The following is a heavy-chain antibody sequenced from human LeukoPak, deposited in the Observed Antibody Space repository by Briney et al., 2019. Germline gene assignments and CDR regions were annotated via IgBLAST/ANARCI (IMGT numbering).Heavy chain of an antibody. CDR2: IKSKTDGGTT. Sequence: KSGGSLRLSCAASGFTFSSYWMSWVRQAPGKGLEWVGRIKSKTDGGTTDYAAPVKGRFTISRDDSKNTLYLQMNSLKTEDTAVYYCTAHSSRQGYYYYYYYMDVWGKGTTVTVSS. D-gene: IGHD1-26*01. CDR3: TAHSSRQGYYYYYYYMDV. CDR1: GFTFSSYW. V-gene: IGHV3-15*01. J-gene: IGHJ6*03.